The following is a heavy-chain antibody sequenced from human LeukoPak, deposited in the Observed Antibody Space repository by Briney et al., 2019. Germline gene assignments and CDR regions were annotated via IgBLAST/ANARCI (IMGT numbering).Heavy chain of an antibody. CDR1: GGSISSGSYY. Sequence: SQTLSLTCTVSGGSISSGSYYWSWIRQPAGKGLEWIGRIYTSGSTNYNPSLKSRVTISVDSSKNQFALKLSSVTAADTAVYYCARDGWDGTDYWGQGTLVTVSS. CDR2: IYTSGST. D-gene: IGHD1-26*01. V-gene: IGHV4-61*02. J-gene: IGHJ4*02. CDR3: ARDGWDGTDY.